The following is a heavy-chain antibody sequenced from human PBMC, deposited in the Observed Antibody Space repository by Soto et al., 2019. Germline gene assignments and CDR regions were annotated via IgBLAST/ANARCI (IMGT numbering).Heavy chain of an antibody. V-gene: IGHV1-3*01. CDR2: INAGNGNT. CDR1: GYTFTSYA. Sequence: QVQLVQSGAEVKKPGASVKVSCKASGYTFTSYAMHWVRQAPGQRLEWMGWINAGNGNTKYSQKFQGRXTXTWXTSASTAYMELSSLRSEDTAVYYCARGASMVRGVILDAFDIWGQGTMVTVSS. J-gene: IGHJ3*02. D-gene: IGHD3-10*01. CDR3: ARGASMVRGVILDAFDI.